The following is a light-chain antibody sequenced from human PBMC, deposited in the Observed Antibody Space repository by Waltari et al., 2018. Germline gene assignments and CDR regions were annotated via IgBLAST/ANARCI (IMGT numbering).Light chain of an antibody. CDR3: QQYYSDPLT. Sequence: AIRMTLSPSSFPAPIGDRVTITCRASQHIAGYLAWYQQNPGKAPKLLIYAASTLQSGVPSRFSGSGSGTDFTLTISCLQSEDFATYYCQQYYSDPLTFGGGTKVEIK. J-gene: IGKJ4*01. CDR2: AAS. CDR1: QHIAGY. V-gene: IGKV1-8*01.